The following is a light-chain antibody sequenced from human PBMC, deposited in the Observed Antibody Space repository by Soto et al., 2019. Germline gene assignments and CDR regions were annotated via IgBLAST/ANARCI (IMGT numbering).Light chain of an antibody. V-gene: IGLV3-21*02. CDR1: NIESKS. CDR3: QVWDSSSDHRWV. J-gene: IGLJ3*02. CDR2: DDS. Sequence: SYELTQPPSASVAPGQTARITCGGNNIESKSVHGYQQKPGQAPVLVVYDDSDRPSGTPERFSGSNSGNTATLSISGVEAGDEADYYCQVWDSSSDHRWVFGGGTKLTVL.